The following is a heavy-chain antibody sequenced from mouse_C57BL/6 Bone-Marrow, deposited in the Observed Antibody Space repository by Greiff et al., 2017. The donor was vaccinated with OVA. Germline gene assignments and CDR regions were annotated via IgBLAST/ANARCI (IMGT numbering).Heavy chain of an antibody. J-gene: IGHJ2*01. Sequence: EVMLVESGGGLAQPGGSLKLSCAASGFTFSDYYMYWVRQTPEKRLEWVAYISNGGGSTYYPDTVKGRFTISRDNAKNTLYLQMSRLKSEDTAMYYCARGSFDYWGQGTTLTVSS. V-gene: IGHV5-12*01. CDR3: ARGSFDY. CDR2: ISNGGGST. CDR1: GFTFSDYY.